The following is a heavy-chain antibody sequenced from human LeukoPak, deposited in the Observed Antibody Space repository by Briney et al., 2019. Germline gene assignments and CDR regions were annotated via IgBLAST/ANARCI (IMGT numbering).Heavy chain of an antibody. CDR2: TWHDGTNK. Sequence: PGGSLRLSCAASGFAFSAYGMDWVRQAPGKGLEWVAVTWHDGTNKYYADSVKGRFTISRDNSKNTPYLQMDSLRAEDTAVYYCARGGPNWPSEPFDIWGQGTMVTVSS. V-gene: IGHV3-33*01. D-gene: IGHD1-1*01. CDR1: GFAFSAYG. CDR3: ARGGPNWPSEPFDI. J-gene: IGHJ3*02.